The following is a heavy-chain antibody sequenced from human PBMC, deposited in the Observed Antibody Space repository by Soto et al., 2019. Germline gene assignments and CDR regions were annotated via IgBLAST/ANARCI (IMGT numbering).Heavy chain of an antibody. D-gene: IGHD3-22*01. Sequence: SVKVSCKASGGTFSSYAISWVRQAPGQGLEWMGGIIPIFGTANYAQKFQGRVTITADESTSTAYMELSSLRSEDTAVYYCASRTVTHALLRFDYGGQGTLVTVPS. J-gene: IGHJ4*02. CDR1: GGTFSSYA. V-gene: IGHV1-69*13. CDR2: IIPIFGTA. CDR3: ASRTVTHALLRFDY.